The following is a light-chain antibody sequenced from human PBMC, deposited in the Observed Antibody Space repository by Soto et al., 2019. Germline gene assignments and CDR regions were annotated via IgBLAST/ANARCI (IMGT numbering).Light chain of an antibody. V-gene: IGKV1-39*01. Sequence: DIQMTQSPSSLSASVGDRVTITCRASQSISGYLNWYQQKPGKAPKLLIYAASSLQSGVPSRFSGSVSGTDFTLTISRLQPEDFATYYCQQSYSTPRTFGQGTKVDIK. CDR1: QSISGY. CDR2: AAS. CDR3: QQSYSTPRT. J-gene: IGKJ1*01.